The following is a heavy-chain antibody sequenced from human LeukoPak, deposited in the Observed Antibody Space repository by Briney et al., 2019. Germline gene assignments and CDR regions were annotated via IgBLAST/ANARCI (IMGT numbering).Heavy chain of an antibody. CDR2: IFYNGRT. CDR1: GGSISYSTTY. CDR3: ARQGTYYDKIYYFDY. J-gene: IGHJ4*02. Sequence: PSETLSLTCTVSGGSISYSTTYWGWIRQPPGKGLEWIASIFYNGRTWNNPSLKSRVSISVDTSKNQFSLKVSAVTAADTAVYYCARQGTYYDKIYYFDYWGQGTPVTVSS. D-gene: IGHD3-16*01. V-gene: IGHV4-39*01.